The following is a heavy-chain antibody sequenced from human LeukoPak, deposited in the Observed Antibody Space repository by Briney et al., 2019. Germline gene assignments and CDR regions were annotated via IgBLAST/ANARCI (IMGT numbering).Heavy chain of an antibody. J-gene: IGHJ4*02. CDR1: GGSISSYY. D-gene: IGHD5-18*01. Sequence: KPSETLSLTCTVFGGSISSYYWSWIRQPPGKGLEWIGYIYYSGSTNYNPSLKSRVTISVDTSKNQFSLKLSSVTAADTAVYYCARGDVDTAMELYYFDYWGQGTLVTVSS. V-gene: IGHV4-59*01. CDR2: IYYSGST. CDR3: ARGDVDTAMELYYFDY.